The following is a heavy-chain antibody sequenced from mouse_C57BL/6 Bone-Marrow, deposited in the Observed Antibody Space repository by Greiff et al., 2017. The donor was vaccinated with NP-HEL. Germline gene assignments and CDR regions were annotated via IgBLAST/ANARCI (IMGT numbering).Heavy chain of an antibody. CDR2: IWGGGST. J-gene: IGHJ4*01. CDR3: AKRAVYVGAMDY. V-gene: IGHV2-9*01. Sequence: VLLVESGPGLVAPSQSLYISCTASGFSLTSYGVDWVRQPPGKGLEWLGVIWGGGSTNYNSALMSRLSIRKDNSKIQVFLKMNSLQTDDTAMYYCAKRAVYVGAMDYGGQGTAVTVSA. CDR1: GFSLTSYG.